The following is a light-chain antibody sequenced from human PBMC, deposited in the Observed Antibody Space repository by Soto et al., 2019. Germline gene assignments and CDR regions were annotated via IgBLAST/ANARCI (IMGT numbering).Light chain of an antibody. CDR1: SSDVGGYNY. CDR3: CSYGGNDNYV. V-gene: IGLV2-8*01. Sequence: QSVLTQPASASGFPGQAVAISCTGTSSDVGGYNYVSWYQQHPGKAPKLLIYEVTKRPSGVPDRFSGSKSGNTASLTVSGLQAEDEADYYCCSYGGNDNYVFGTGTKVTVL. CDR2: EVT. J-gene: IGLJ1*01.